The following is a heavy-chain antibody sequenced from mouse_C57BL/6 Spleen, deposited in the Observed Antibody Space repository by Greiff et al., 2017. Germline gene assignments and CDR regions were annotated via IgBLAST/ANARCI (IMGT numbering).Heavy chain of an antibody. J-gene: IGHJ1*03. CDR3: ARQGGTDWYFDV. D-gene: IGHD3-3*01. Sequence: EVKLMESGGGLVKPGGSLKLSCAASGFTFSSYTMSWVRQTPEKRLEWVATISGGGGNTYYPDSVKGRFTISRDNAKNNLYLQMSSLRSEETALYYCARQGGTDWYFDVWGTGTTGNVSS. CDR2: ISGGGGNT. V-gene: IGHV5-9*01. CDR1: GFTFSSYT.